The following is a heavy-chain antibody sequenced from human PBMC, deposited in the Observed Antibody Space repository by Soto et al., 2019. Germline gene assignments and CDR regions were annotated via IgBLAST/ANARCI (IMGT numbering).Heavy chain of an antibody. D-gene: IGHD3-22*01. V-gene: IGHV4-30-2*01. Sequence: PSETLSLTCAVSGGSISSGGYSWSWIRQPPGKGLEWIGYIYHSGSTYYNPSLKSRVTISVDRSKNQFSLKLSSVTAADTAVYYCARGGVDYYDSSGYDVFDYWGQGTPVT. J-gene: IGHJ4*02. CDR1: GGSISSGGYS. CDR2: IYHSGST. CDR3: ARGGVDYYDSSGYDVFDY.